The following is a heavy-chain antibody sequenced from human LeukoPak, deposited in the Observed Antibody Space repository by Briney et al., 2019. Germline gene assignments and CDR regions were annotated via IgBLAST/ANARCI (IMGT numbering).Heavy chain of an antibody. V-gene: IGHV3-15*01. J-gene: IGHJ5*02. CDR3: TTTEYCSSTSCYLGGHWFDP. CDR2: IKSKTDGGTT. Sequence: GGSLRLSCAASGFTSSNAWMSWVRQAPGKGLEWVGRIKSKTDGGTTDYAVPVKGRFTISRDDSKNTLYLQMNSLKTEDTAVYYCTTTEYCSSTSCYLGGHWFDPWGQGTLVTVSS. CDR1: GFTSSNAW. D-gene: IGHD2-2*01.